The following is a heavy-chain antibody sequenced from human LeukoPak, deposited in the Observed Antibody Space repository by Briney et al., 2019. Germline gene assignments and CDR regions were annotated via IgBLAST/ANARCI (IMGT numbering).Heavy chain of an antibody. V-gene: IGHV4-4*07. D-gene: IGHD3-16*01. J-gene: IGHJ4*02. CDR3: ARHGYTASHYFLDY. Sequence: SETLSLTCTVSSGSINSYYWGWVRQPAGRGLEWIGRIYTAGKTDYNPSLKSRLTMSVDTSKRQFSLNLTSVTAADTAIYYCARHGYTASHYFLDYWSQGTLVTVSS. CDR1: SGSINSYY. CDR2: IYTAGKT.